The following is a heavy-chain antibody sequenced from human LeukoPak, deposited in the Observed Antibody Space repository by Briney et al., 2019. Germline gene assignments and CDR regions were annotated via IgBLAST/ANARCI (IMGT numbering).Heavy chain of an antibody. CDR1: GFIFSNYT. CDR3: ARPRGSRWSIPFDN. J-gene: IGHJ4*02. D-gene: IGHD6-13*01. CDR2: ISYDGSNK. Sequence: PGRSLRLSCAASGFIFSNYTMHWVRQAPGKGLEGVAVISYDGSNKYYGDSVKGRFTISRDNSKNTLYLQMDSLRAEDTAVYYCARPRGSRWSIPFDNWGQGTLVTVSS. V-gene: IGHV3-30-3*01.